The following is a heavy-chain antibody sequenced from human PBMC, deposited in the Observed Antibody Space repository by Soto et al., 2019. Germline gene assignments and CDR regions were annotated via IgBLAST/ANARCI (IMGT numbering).Heavy chain of an antibody. D-gene: IGHD3-10*01. CDR3: ARVLTGSGSYPHWFDP. CDR2: ISSSSSYI. Sequence: EVQLVESGGGLVKPGGSLRLSCAASGFTFSSYSMNWVRQAPGKGLEWVSSISSSSSYIYYADSVKGRFTISRDNAKNSLYLQMNSLRAEDTAVYYCARVLTGSGSYPHWFDPWGQGTLVTVSS. CDR1: GFTFSSYS. V-gene: IGHV3-21*01. J-gene: IGHJ5*02.